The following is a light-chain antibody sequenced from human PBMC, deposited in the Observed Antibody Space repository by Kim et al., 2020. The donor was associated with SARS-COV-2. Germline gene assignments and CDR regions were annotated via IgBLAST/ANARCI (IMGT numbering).Light chain of an antibody. V-gene: IGLV1-44*01. CDR1: SSNIGSNT. CDR2: TDD. Sequence: QSVLTQPPSASGTPGQRVTISCSGSSSNIGSNTVNWYQQFPGTAPQLLIDTDDRRPSGVSDRVSCSKSGTSASLAISALRSEDEAAYYCATWDDSLDVWMFGGGTKVTV. CDR3: ATWDDSLDVWM. J-gene: IGLJ3*02.